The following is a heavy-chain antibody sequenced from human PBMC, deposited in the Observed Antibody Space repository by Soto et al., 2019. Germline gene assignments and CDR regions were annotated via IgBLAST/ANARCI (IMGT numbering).Heavy chain of an antibody. V-gene: IGHV1-2*02. CDR2: IGPESGAT. Sequence: ASVKVSCKASGYTFTGHYIHWVRQAPEQGPEWMGEIGPESGATRYAQRFQGRVTMTRDMSITTVYMELNNLSPDDTAVYYCGRGRSGQIVVFYWGQGPPVTVSS. CDR3: GRGRSGQIVVFY. CDR1: GYTFTGHY. D-gene: IGHD1-26*01. J-gene: IGHJ4*02.